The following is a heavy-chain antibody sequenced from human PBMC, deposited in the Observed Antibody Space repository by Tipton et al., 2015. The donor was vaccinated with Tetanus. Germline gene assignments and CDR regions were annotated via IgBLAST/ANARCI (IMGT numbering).Heavy chain of an antibody. CDR1: GGSISTGGYY. Sequence: TLSLTCTVSGGSISTGGYYWSWLRQHTGKGLEWIAYIHFTGNIYYNPSLKSRATISVDTSKNQFSLKLTSLTAADTAVYYCAKGPKQWLAGQSIFWGQGILVTVSS. J-gene: IGHJ4*02. CDR2: IHFTGNI. V-gene: IGHV4-31*03. CDR3: AKGPKQWLAGQSIF. D-gene: IGHD6-19*01.